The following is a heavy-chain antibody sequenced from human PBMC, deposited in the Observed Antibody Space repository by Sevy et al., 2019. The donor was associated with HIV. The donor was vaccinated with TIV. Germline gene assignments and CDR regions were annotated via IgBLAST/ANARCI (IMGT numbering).Heavy chain of an antibody. V-gene: IGHV3-30*18. J-gene: IGHJ6*02. D-gene: IGHD1-26*01. CDR3: ANAYSGGYSHSYLYAMDV. CDR1: GFSFSYYG. Sequence: GGPLRLSCIGSGFSFSYYGIHCVRQSPGKGLDWVALISHDGVNEYYADSVKGRFTISRDNSKNTVYLEMNSLRNEDTAIYFCANAYSGGYSHSYLYAMDVWGQGTTVTVSS. CDR2: ISHDGVNE.